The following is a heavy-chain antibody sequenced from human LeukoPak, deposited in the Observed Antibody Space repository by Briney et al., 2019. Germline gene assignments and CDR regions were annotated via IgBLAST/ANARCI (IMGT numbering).Heavy chain of an antibody. CDR2: ISSSSSYI. J-gene: IGHJ4*02. CDR3: ARDSSGLAVPYFDY. V-gene: IGHV3-21*04. CDR1: GFTFSSYS. Sequence: GGSLRLSCAASGFTFSSYSMNWVRQAPGKGLEWVSSISSSSSYIYYADSVKGRFTISRDNAKNSLYLQMNSLRAEDTAVYYCARDSSGLAVPYFDYWGQGTLVTVSS. D-gene: IGHD3-22*01.